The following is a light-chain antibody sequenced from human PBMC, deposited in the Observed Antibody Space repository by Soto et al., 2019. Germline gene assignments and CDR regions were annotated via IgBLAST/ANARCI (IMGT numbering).Light chain of an antibody. CDR3: QQSYSSSWT. CDR1: QSISSW. Sequence: DIQMTQSPSTLSASVGDRVTITCRASQSISSWLAWYQQKPGKAPKLLIYKASSLESGVPSRFSGSGSGTEFTLTISSLQPDDFASYYCQQSYSSSWTFGPGTKVEFK. V-gene: IGKV1-5*03. J-gene: IGKJ1*01. CDR2: KAS.